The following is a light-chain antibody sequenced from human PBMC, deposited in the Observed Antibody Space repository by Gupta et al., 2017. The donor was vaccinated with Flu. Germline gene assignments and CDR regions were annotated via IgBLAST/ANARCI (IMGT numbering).Light chain of an antibody. Sequence: EIVLTQSPATLSLSPGERATLSCRASQSVTKYLAWYQQRPGQAPRLLIYAASNRANDIPARFSGSGSGTDFTLTISRLEPEDFALYYCQQRSSWPLTFGGGTKVEIK. J-gene: IGKJ4*01. CDR1: QSVTKY. V-gene: IGKV3-11*01. CDR2: AAS. CDR3: QQRSSWPLT.